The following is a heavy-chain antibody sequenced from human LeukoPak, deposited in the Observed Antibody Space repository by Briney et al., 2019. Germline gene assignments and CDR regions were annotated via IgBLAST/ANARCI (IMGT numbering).Heavy chain of an antibody. J-gene: IGHJ3*02. V-gene: IGHV3-23*01. Sequence: GGSLRLSCTTSGFNFRAYWMAWVRQAPGQGLEWVSAITGSGGWALYADSVKGRFTISRDNSKNTLYLQMSSLRAEDTAVYYCAKDPNGDYIGAFDIWGQGTMVTVSS. CDR1: GFNFRAYW. CDR2: ITGSGGWA. D-gene: IGHD4-17*01. CDR3: AKDPNGDYIGAFDI.